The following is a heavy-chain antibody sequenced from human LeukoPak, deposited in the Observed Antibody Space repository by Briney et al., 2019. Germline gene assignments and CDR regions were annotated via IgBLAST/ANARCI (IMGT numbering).Heavy chain of an antibody. J-gene: IGHJ4*02. CDR2: ISGSGGTT. Sequence: GGSLRLSCVASGFTFSSYAMSWVRQAPGKGLEWVSAISGSGGTTYYADSVKGRFTISRDNSRNTLYLQMNSLRAEDTAVYYCAKEEIVGASLAFDYWGQGTLVTVSS. D-gene: IGHD1-26*01. CDR3: AKEEIVGASLAFDY. CDR1: GFTFSSYA. V-gene: IGHV3-23*01.